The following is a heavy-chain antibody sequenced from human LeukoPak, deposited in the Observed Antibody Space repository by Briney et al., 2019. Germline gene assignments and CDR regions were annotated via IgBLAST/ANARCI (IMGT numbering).Heavy chain of an antibody. D-gene: IGHD1-1*01. CDR2: INTDGSST. Sequence: PGGSLILSCAASGFTFCSYWMHWVRQAPGKGLVWVSRINTDGSSTSYADSVKGRFTISRDNAKNTLYLQMNSLRAEDTAVYYCARARNWNGAYYFDYWGQGTLVTVSS. CDR3: ARARNWNGAYYFDY. CDR1: GFTFCSYW. V-gene: IGHV3-74*01. J-gene: IGHJ4*02.